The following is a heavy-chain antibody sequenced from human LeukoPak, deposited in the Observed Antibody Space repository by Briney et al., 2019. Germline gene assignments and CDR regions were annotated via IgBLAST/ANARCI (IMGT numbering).Heavy chain of an antibody. CDR1: GFTFSSYA. Sequence: GGSLRLSCAASGFTFSSYAMNWVRQAPGKGLEWISYIRSSGSPRYYADSVKGRFTISRDNAKKSVYLEMNSLRVEDTAVYYCVRGVWNNCFELWGQGTLVTVSS. CDR3: VRGVWNNCFEL. D-gene: IGHD1-1*01. CDR2: IRSSGSPR. V-gene: IGHV3-48*03. J-gene: IGHJ5*02.